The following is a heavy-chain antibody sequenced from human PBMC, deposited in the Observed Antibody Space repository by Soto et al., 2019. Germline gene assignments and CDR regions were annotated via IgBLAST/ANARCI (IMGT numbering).Heavy chain of an antibody. CDR3: ASAAVTGTAGLDF. J-gene: IGHJ4*02. Sequence: ASVKVSCKASGYTFSGFYMHWVRQAPGQGLEWMGWINPNSGGTKSAEKFQGRVTMARDTSISTAYMELSRLTSDDTAVYYCASAAVTGTAGLDFWGQGTQVTVSS. CDR2: INPNSGGT. D-gene: IGHD6-19*01. CDR1: GYTFSGFY. V-gene: IGHV1-2*02.